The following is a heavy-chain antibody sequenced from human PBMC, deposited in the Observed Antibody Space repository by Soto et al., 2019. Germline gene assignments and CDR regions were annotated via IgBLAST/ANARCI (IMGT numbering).Heavy chain of an antibody. D-gene: IGHD5-18*01. J-gene: IGHJ4*02. Sequence: SVKVSCKASGGTFSSYAISWVRQAPGQGLEWMGGIIPIFGTANYAQKFQGRVTITADESTSTAYMELSSLRPEDTVVYYCARDQDGYSYGSFGWGQGTLVTVSS. CDR3: ARDQDGYSYGSFG. CDR1: GGTFSSYA. CDR2: IIPIFGTA. V-gene: IGHV1-69*13.